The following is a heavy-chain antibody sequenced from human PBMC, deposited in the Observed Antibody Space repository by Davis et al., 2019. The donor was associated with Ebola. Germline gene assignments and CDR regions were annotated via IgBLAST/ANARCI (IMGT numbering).Heavy chain of an antibody. CDR1: GFTFSDYY. V-gene: IGHV3-11*06. CDR3: GRGALSGRRYFDPPDY. CDR2: ISSSSSYT. J-gene: IGHJ4*02. D-gene: IGHD3-9*01. Sequence: PGGSLRLSCAASGFTFSDYYMSWIRQAPGKVLEWVSYISSSSSYTNYADSVKGRFTISRDNAKNSLYLQMDSLRDEDTAVYYCGRGALSGRRYFDPPDYWGQGTLVTVSS.